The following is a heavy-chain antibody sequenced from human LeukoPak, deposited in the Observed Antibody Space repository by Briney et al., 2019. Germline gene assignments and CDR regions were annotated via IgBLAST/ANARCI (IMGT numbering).Heavy chain of an antibody. CDR1: GFTFNNYW. V-gene: IGHV3-74*01. D-gene: IGHD6-19*01. Sequence: QSGGSLRLSCVASGFTFNNYWMHWLRQAPGKGLVWVSHIKTDGSATNYADSVRGRFTISRDNAKNTLYLQMNSLRVEDAAVYYCARDFVSGSVDPWGQGTLVTVSS. J-gene: IGHJ5*02. CDR2: IKTDGSAT. CDR3: ARDFVSGSVDP.